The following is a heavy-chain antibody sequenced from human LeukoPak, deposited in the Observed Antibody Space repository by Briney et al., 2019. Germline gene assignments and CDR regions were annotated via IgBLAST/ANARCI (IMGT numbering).Heavy chain of an antibody. Sequence: GASVTVSCTASGYTFTSYYMHWVRQAPGQGLEWMGIINPSGGSTSYAQKFQGRVTMTRDTSTSTVYMELSSLRSEDTAVYYCAKDHLDSSGWQTPSYWGQGTLVTVSS. CDR1: GYTFTSYY. V-gene: IGHV1-46*01. D-gene: IGHD6-19*01. J-gene: IGHJ4*02. CDR3: AKDHLDSSGWQTPSY. CDR2: INPSGGST.